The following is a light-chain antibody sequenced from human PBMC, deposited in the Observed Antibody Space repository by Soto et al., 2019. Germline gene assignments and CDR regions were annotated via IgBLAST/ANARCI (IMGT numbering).Light chain of an antibody. CDR2: EGT. J-gene: IGLJ2*01. CDR1: SSDVGGYNL. CDR3: CPYAAGSPPVL. V-gene: IGLV2-23*01. Sequence: QSALTQPASVSGSPGQSITIPCTGTSSDVGGYNLVSWFQQHPGKAPKLLIYEGTKQPSGGSNRFSGSKSGNTASLTISGLLAEDEADYYCCPYAAGSPPVLFGGGTKVTVL.